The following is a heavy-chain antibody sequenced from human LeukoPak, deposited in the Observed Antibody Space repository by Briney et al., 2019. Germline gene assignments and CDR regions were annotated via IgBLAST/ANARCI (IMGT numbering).Heavy chain of an antibody. J-gene: IGHJ5*02. CDR1: GFTFSSYA. D-gene: IGHD1-26*01. CDR2: IWYDGSNK. Sequence: GGSLRLSCAASGFTFSSYAMHWVRQAPGKGLEWVAVIWYDGSNKYDADSVKGRFTISRDNSKNTLYLQMNSLRAEDTAVYYCARESSIAGAPFDPWGQGTLVTVSS. V-gene: IGHV3-33*08. CDR3: ARESSIAGAPFDP.